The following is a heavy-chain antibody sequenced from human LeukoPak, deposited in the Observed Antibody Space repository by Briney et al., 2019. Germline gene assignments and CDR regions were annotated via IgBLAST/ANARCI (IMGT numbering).Heavy chain of an antibody. CDR1: GGSISSGGYY. V-gene: IGHV4-30-2*01. CDR3: ARDSGDSSSSGGVYFDY. J-gene: IGHJ4*02. CDR2: IYHSGST. D-gene: IGHD6-6*01. Sequence: SETLSLTCTVSGGSISSGGYYWSWIRQPPGKGLEWIGYIYHSGSTYYNPSLKSRVTISVDRSKNQFSLKLSSVTAADTAVYYCARDSGDSSSSGGVYFDYWGQGTLVTVSS.